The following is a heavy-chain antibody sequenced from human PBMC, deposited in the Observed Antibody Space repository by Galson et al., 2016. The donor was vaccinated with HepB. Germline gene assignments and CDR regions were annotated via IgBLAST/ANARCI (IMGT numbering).Heavy chain of an antibody. CDR1: GGTFSSYA. V-gene: IGHV1-69*10. Sequence: SVKVSCKASGGTFSSYAISWVRQAPGQGLEWMGGIIPIFGIANYAQKFQGRVTITADKSTNTAYMELRSLRSEDTAMYYCARDKEGAAGSLGYWGQGTLVTVSS. D-gene: IGHD6-13*01. CDR2: IIPIFGIA. J-gene: IGHJ4*02. CDR3: ARDKEGAAGSLGY.